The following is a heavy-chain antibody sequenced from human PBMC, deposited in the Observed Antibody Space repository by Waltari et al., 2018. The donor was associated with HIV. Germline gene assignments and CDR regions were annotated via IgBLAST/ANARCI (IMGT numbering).Heavy chain of an antibody. CDR2: TYESGST. V-gene: IGHV4-59*01. J-gene: IGHJ4*02. CDR1: GGSISRFY. D-gene: IGHD3-22*01. Sequence: QVHLQESGPGLVKPSETLSLTCTVSGGSISRFYWSWIRQSPGEGLEWIGYTYESGSTRYNPSLKSRATISVDTSKNQFSLRLHSVTAADTAVYFCARTSYYYDDSGYYRLYYFDYWGQGTLVTVSS. CDR3: ARTSYYYDDSGYYRLYYFDY.